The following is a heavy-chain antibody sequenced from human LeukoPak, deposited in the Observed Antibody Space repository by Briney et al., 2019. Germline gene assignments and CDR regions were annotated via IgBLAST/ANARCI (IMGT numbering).Heavy chain of an antibody. CDR1: EFPFSIYA. Sequence: TGGSLRLSCEVSEFPFSIYAMAWVRQAPGQGLEWVSAIDASGSDTYYTDSVKGRFTISRDNSKNTVYLQMNSLRAEDTAVYYCADYRKPQGLDYWGQGTLVTVSS. D-gene: IGHD1-14*01. J-gene: IGHJ4*02. CDR3: ADYRKPQGLDY. CDR2: IDASGSDT. V-gene: IGHV3-23*01.